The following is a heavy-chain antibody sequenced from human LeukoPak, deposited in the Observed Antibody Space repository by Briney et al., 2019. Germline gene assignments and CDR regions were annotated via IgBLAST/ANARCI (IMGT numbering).Heavy chain of an antibody. D-gene: IGHD4-17*01. CDR1: GFTFSDYH. J-gene: IGHJ4*02. V-gene: IGHV4-34*08. Sequence: GSLRLSCAASGFTFSDYHMSWIRQPPGKGLEWIGEINHSGGTNYNPSLKSRVTISVDTSKNQFSLKLNSMTAADTAVYYCAALGDYSPTGLDYWGQGTLVTVSS. CDR3: AALGDYSPTGLDY. CDR2: INHSGGT.